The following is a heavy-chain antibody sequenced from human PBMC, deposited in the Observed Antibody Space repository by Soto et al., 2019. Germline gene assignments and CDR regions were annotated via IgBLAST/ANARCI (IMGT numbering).Heavy chain of an antibody. CDR2: ISAYNGNT. CDR3: ARGSRTISGVIIDFDY. V-gene: IGHV1-18*01. J-gene: IGHJ4*02. D-gene: IGHD3-3*01. Sequence: ASVKVSCKASGYTFTSYGISWARQAPGQGLEWMGWISAYNGNTNYAQKLQGRVTMTTDTSTSTAYMELRSLRSDDTAVYYCARGSRTISGVIIDFDYWGRGTLVTVSS. CDR1: GYTFTSYG.